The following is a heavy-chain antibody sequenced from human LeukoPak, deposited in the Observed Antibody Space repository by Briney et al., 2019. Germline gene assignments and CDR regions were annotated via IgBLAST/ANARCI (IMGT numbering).Heavy chain of an antibody. V-gene: IGHV4-59*01. CDR1: GGSISSYY. D-gene: IGHD1-26*01. CDR3: AREGVGAEGSFDY. CDR2: IYYSGST. Sequence: SETLSLTCTVSGGSISSYYWSWIRQPPGKGLEWIGYIYYSGSTNYNPSLKSRVTISVGTSKNQFSLKLSSVTAADTAVYYCAREGVGAEGSFDYWGQGTLVTVSS. J-gene: IGHJ4*02.